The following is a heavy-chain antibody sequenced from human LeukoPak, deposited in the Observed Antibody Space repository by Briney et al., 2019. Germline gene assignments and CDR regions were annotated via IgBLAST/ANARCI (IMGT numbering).Heavy chain of an antibody. CDR2: INRGGST. CDR3: ARGLGTGSYFHH. D-gene: IGHD1-26*01. V-gene: IGHV4-34*01. CDR1: GGTISNYY. J-gene: IGHJ1*01. Sequence: SETLSLTCTVSGGTISNYYWTWIRQPPGKGLEWIGEINRGGSTNYSPSLKSRVTISVDTSKNQFSLNLRSVTAADTAVYYCARGLGTGSYFHHWGQGTLVTVSS.